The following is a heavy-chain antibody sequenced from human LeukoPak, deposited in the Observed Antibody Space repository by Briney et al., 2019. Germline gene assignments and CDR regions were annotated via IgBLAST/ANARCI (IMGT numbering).Heavy chain of an antibody. V-gene: IGHV4-39*01. CDR3: AENVLLWFGELGYFDY. Sequence: SETLSLTCTVSGGSISSSSYYWGWIRQPPGKGLEWIGSIYYSGSTYYNPSLKGRVTISVDTSKNQFSLKLSSVTAADTAVYYCAENVLLWFGELGYFDYWGQGTLVTVSS. CDR1: GGSISSSSYY. D-gene: IGHD3-10*01. CDR2: IYYSGST. J-gene: IGHJ4*02.